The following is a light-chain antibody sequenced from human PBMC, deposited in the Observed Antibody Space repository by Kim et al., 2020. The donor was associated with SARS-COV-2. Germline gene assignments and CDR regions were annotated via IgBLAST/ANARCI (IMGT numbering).Light chain of an antibody. CDR3: QQSYSLPPT. V-gene: IGKV1-12*01. J-gene: IGKJ3*01. Sequence: DIQMTQSPSSVSASVGDTVTITCRASVVISTWLAWYQQKPGKAPNLLIYAASDLQSGVPSRFSGSGSGTVFTLTINSLQPEDFGTYFCQQSYSLPPTFGPGTKVEIK. CDR1: VVISTW. CDR2: AAS.